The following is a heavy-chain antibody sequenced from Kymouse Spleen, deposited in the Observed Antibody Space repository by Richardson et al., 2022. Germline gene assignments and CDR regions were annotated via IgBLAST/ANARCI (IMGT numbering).Heavy chain of an antibody. J-gene: IGHJ5*02. V-gene: IGHV4-34*01. CDR2: INHSGST. Sequence: QVQLQQWGAGLLKPSETLSLTCAVYGGSFSGYYWSWIRQPPGKGLEWIGEINHSGSTNYNPSLKSRVTISVDTSKNQFSLKLSSVTAADTAVYYCARGDTMVRGVNWFDPWGQGTLVTVSS. CDR1: GGSFSGYY. D-gene: IGHD3-10*01. CDR3: ARGDTMVRGVNWFDP.